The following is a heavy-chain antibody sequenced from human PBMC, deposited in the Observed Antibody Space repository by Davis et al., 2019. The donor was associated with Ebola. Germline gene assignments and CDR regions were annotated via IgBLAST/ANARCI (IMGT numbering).Heavy chain of an antibody. D-gene: IGHD3-3*01. CDR3: ARGAIFGVVNTHWFDP. CDR1: GYTFTSYY. J-gene: IGHJ5*02. CDR2: INPSGGST. Sequence: ASVKVSCKASGYTFTSYYMHWVRQAPGQGLEWMGIINPSGGSTSYAQKFQGRVTMTRDTSTSTVYMELSSLRSEDTAVYYCARGAIFGVVNTHWFDPWGQGTLVTVSS. V-gene: IGHV1-46*01.